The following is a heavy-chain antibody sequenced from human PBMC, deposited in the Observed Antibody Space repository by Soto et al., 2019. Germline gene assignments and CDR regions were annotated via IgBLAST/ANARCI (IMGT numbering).Heavy chain of an antibody. CDR2: ISGSGGST. CDR1: GFTFSSYA. V-gene: IGHV3-23*01. Sequence: TGGSLRLSCAASGFTFSSYAMSWVRQAPGKGLEWVSAISGSGGSTYYTDSVKGRFTISRDNSKNTLYLQMNSLRAEETAVYYWGGGPETSYYYMDVWGKVNTVTVSS. D-gene: IGHD1-26*01. CDR3: GGGPETSYYYMDV. J-gene: IGHJ6*03.